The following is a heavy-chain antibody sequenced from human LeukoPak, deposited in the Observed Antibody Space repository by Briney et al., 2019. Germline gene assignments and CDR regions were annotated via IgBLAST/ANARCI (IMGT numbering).Heavy chain of an antibody. Sequence: GGSLRLSCAASGFTFSTYSMIWVRQAPGKGLEWLSYISGDSRTIYYPDSVKGRFTISRDNAKNSLYLQLISLRAEDTAVYYCARDRHSSVDYGGQGTLVTVSS. J-gene: IGHJ4*02. CDR3: ARDRHSSVDY. CDR1: GFTFSTYS. V-gene: IGHV3-48*01. D-gene: IGHD3-22*01. CDR2: ISGDSRTI.